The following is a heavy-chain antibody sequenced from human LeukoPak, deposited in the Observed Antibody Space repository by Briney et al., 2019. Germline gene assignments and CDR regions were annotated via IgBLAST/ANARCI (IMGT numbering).Heavy chain of an antibody. D-gene: IGHD6-19*01. CDR2: IYSGGST. J-gene: IGHJ4*02. Sequence: GGSLRLSCAASGFTVSSNYMSWVRQAPGKGLEWVSVIYSGGSTYYADSVEGRFTISRDNSKNTLYLQMNSLRAVDTAVYYCAISSGWYLGHFDYWGQGTLVTVSS. CDR3: AISSGWYLGHFDY. V-gene: IGHV3-53*01. CDR1: GFTVSSNY.